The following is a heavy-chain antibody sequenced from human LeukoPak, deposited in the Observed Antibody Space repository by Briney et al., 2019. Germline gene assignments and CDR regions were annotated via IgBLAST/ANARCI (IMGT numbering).Heavy chain of an antibody. Sequence: RSLRLSCTASGFTFGDYAMSWVRQAPGKGLEWVGFIRSKAYGGTTEYAASVKGRFTISRDDSKSIAYLQMNSLKTEDTAVYYCTRDWYYYHSSDYYLLFDYWGQGTQVTVSS. CDR1: GFTFGDYA. V-gene: IGHV3-49*04. J-gene: IGHJ4*02. CDR2: IRSKAYGGTT. D-gene: IGHD3-22*01. CDR3: TRDWYYYHSSDYYLLFDY.